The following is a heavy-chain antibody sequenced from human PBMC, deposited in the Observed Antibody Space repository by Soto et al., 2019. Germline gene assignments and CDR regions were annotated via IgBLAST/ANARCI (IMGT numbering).Heavy chain of an antibody. J-gene: IGHJ4*02. D-gene: IGHD4-17*01. CDR1: GYIFTGFY. V-gene: IGHV1-2*02. Sequence: ASVKVSCKASGYIFTGFYIHWVRQAPGLGLEWMGSINPISGVTNFSQKFQGRVTMTRDTSITSAYSTAYMELSSLRSDDTAVYYCARTTSFRSFQAFDYWGRGTLVTVSS. CDR3: ARTTSFRSFQAFDY. CDR2: INPISGVT.